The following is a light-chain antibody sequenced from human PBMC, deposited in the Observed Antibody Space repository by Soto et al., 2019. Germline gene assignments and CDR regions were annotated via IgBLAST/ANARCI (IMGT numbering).Light chain of an antibody. V-gene: IGLV1-40*01. CDR3: QSYDSSLSGSNVV. CDR2: GNS. Sequence: QSVLTQPPSVSGAPGQRGTISCTGSSSNIGAGYDVHWYQQLPGTAPKILIYGNSNRPSGVPDRFSGSKSGTSASLAITGLQAEDEADYYCQSYDSSLSGSNVVFGGGTKLTVL. J-gene: IGLJ2*01. CDR1: SSNIGAGYD.